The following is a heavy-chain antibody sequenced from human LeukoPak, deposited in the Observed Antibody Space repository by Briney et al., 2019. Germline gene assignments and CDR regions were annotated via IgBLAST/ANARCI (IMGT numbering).Heavy chain of an antibody. J-gene: IGHJ3*02. CDR2: ISYIGST. D-gene: IGHD4-17*01. Sequence: PSETLSLTCTVSGGSISSGDYYWSWIRQPPGKGLEWIGYISYIGSTNYNPSLKSRVTISIDTSKNQFSLKLSSVTAADTAVYYCARDLVTVTKGFDIWGQGTMVSVSS. CDR1: GGSISSGDYY. CDR3: ARDLVTVTKGFDI. V-gene: IGHV4-61*08.